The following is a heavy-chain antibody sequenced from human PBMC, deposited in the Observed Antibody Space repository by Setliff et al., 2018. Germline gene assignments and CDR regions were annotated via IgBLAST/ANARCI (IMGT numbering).Heavy chain of an antibody. CDR2: IHYSGNT. D-gene: IGHD3-16*02. Sequence: PSETLSLTCTVSGCSIRNYYWSWIRQPPGKGLEWIGYIHYSGNTNYNPSLKSRVTISVDTSKNQFSLKLTSVTAADTAVYYCAREGLGELSPEGFDYWGQGTLVTVSS. J-gene: IGHJ4*02. CDR3: AREGLGELSPEGFDY. CDR1: GCSIRNYY. V-gene: IGHV4-59*01.